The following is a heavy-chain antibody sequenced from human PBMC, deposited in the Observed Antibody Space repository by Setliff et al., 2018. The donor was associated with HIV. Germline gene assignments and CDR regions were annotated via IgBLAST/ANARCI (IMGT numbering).Heavy chain of an antibody. CDR1: GGTFNNYV. D-gene: IGHD3-16*01. V-gene: IGHV1-69*11. CDR3: ARDLDEAVKDADNYVPLDL. Sequence: SVKVSCKAAGGTFNNYVFSWVRKTPGRGLEWIGTIIPILDTTNYAQKFQDRVTITTDESTSTAYMELRSLTSEDTAVYYCARDLDEAVKDADNYVPLDLWGQGTLVTVSS. J-gene: IGHJ5*02. CDR2: IIPILDTT.